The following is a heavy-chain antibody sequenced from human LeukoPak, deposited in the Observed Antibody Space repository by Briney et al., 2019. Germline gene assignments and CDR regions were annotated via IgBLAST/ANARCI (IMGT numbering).Heavy chain of an antibody. J-gene: IGHJ2*01. CDR2: ISWNSESI. CDR1: GFTFSSYA. V-gene: IGHV3-9*03. D-gene: IGHD4-17*01. CDR3: AKDYDGDYGNGYWYFDL. Sequence: SGGSLRLSCAASGFTFSSYAMSWVRQAPGKGLEWVSGISWNSESIGYADSVKGRFTISRDNAKNSLYLQMNSLRAEDMVLYYCAKDYDGDYGNGYWYFDLWGRGTLVTVSS.